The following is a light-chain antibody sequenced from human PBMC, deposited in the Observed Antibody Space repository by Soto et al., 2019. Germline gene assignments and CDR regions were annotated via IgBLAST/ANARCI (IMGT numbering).Light chain of an antibody. CDR2: TAS. Sequence: EIGLTQSQGTLSLSPGERATLSCRASQSINSSYLAWYQQKPGQAPRLLIYTASSRATGIPDRFSGSGSGTDFTLTIRRLEPEDFAVYYCQQYGSSSYTFGQGTQLEIK. V-gene: IGKV3-20*01. CDR3: QQYGSSSYT. J-gene: IGKJ2*01. CDR1: QSINSSY.